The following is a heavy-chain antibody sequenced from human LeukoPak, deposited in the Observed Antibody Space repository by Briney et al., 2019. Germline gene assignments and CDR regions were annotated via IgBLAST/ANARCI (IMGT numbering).Heavy chain of an antibody. CDR2: ISSSSSTI. V-gene: IGHV3-48*01. CDR1: GFTFSSYS. Sequence: GGSLRLSCAASGFTFSSYSMNWVRQAPGKGLEWVSYISSSSSTIYYADSVKGRFTISRDNAKNSLYLQMNSLRAEDTAVYYCARVAVTVTPIVVVIYLVDYWGQGTLVTVSS. CDR3: ARVAVTVTPIVVVIYLVDY. D-gene: IGHD3-22*01. J-gene: IGHJ4*02.